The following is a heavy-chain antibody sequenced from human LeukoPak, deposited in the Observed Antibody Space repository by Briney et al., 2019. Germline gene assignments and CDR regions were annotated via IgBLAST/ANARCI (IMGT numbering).Heavy chain of an antibody. CDR1: GFSFSSYG. Sequence: PGGSLRLSCAASGFSFSSYGMHWVRKAQGKGLGWVAFIRYDGSNKYYADSVKGRFTISRDNSTNTLYLQMNSLRAEDTAVYYCAKDSYDFWSGYYSTLFDYWGQGTLVTVSS. CDR2: IRYDGSNK. D-gene: IGHD3-3*01. CDR3: AKDSYDFWSGYYSTLFDY. V-gene: IGHV3-30*02. J-gene: IGHJ4*02.